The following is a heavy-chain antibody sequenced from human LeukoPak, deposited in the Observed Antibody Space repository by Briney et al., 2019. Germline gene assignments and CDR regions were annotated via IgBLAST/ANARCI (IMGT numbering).Heavy chain of an antibody. CDR1: GGSISSYY. CDR2: IYYSGST. D-gene: IGHD3-9*01. V-gene: IGHV4-59*12. Sequence: SETLSLTCTVSGGSISSYYWSWIRQPPGKGLEWIGYIYYSGSTNYNPSLKSRVTISVDTSKNQFSLKLSSVTAADTAVYYCVTGYYYYWYFDLWGRGTLVTVSS. CDR3: VTGYYYYWYFDL. J-gene: IGHJ2*01.